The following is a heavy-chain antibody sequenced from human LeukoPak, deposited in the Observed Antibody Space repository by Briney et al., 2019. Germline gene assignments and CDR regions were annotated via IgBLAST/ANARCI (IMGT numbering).Heavy chain of an antibody. CDR1: GGSISSSSHY. J-gene: IGHJ4*02. V-gene: IGHV4-39*01. Sequence: SETLSLTCTVSGGSISSSSHYWAWIRRPPGKELEWIGSVYYNGDTHYSPSLKSPVTISVDTSKNQFSLRLSSVTAADTAVYYCVRRPGTAGGNCFDYWGQGILVTVSS. CDR2: VYYNGDT. CDR3: VRRPGTAGGNCFDY. D-gene: IGHD6-13*01.